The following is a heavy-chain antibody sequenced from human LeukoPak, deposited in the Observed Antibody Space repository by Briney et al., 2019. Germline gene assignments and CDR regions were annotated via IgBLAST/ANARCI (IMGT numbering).Heavy chain of an antibody. J-gene: IGHJ4*02. CDR2: INPNSGGT. D-gene: IGHD4-17*01. CDR1: VYTFTGYY. CDR3: ARGATVTLTAYFDY. Sequence: ASVKVSCKPAVYTFTGYYMHWVRQAPGQGLEWMGWINPNSGGTNYAQKFQGRVTMTRDTSISTAYMELSRLRSDDTAVSYCARGATVTLTAYFDYWGQGTLVTVSS. V-gene: IGHV1-2*02.